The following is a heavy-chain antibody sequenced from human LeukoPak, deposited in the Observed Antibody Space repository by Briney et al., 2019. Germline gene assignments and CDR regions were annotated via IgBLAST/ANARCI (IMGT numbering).Heavy chain of an antibody. Sequence: GGSLRLSCAASGFTFSSYSMNWVRQAPGKGLEWVSFISSSSSYIYYADSVKGRFTISRDNSNNTLSLQMNSLRDEDTAVYYCARGPRDGSITIWFDPWGQGTLVTVSS. D-gene: IGHD2-15*01. CDR2: ISSSSSYI. CDR1: GFTFSSYS. V-gene: IGHV3-21*04. CDR3: ARGPRDGSITIWFDP. J-gene: IGHJ5*02.